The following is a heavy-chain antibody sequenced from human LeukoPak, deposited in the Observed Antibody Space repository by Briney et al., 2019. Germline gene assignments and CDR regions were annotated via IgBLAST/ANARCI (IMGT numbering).Heavy chain of an antibody. CDR2: IYYSKNT. CDR3: ARGDYGDSDY. V-gene: IGHV4-39*07. D-gene: IGHD4-17*01. CDR1: GGSISSSSAY. Sequence: KPSETLSLTCTVSGGSISSSSAYWGWIRQPPGKGLEWIGSIYYSKNTYYNPSLKSRVTISVDASKNQFSLKLSSVTAADTAVYYCARGDYGDSDYWGQGILVTVSS. J-gene: IGHJ4*02.